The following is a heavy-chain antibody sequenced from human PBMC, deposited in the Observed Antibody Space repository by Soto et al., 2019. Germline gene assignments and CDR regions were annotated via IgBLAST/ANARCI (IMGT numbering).Heavy chain of an antibody. Sequence: PSETLSLTCTVSGGSISSSSYYWGWIRQPPGKGLEWIGSIYYSGSTYYNPSLKSRVTISVDTSKNQFSLKLSFVTAADTAVYYCALLPHGDYLFFDYWGQGTLVTVSS. CDR2: IYYSGST. CDR3: ALLPHGDYLFFDY. V-gene: IGHV4-39*01. J-gene: IGHJ4*02. CDR1: GGSISSSSYY. D-gene: IGHD4-17*01.